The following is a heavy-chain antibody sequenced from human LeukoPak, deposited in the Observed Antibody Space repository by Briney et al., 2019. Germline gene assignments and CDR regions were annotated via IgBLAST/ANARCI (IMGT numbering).Heavy chain of an antibody. Sequence: GGSLRLSCAASGFTFNNYAMSWVRQAPGEGPEWVSDISASGGKTYDADSVKGRFTISRDNSKNTLYLQMNSLRAEDTAVYYCARGGYGDYVGEDYGMDVWGQGTTVTVSS. V-gene: IGHV3-23*01. J-gene: IGHJ6*02. D-gene: IGHD4-17*01. CDR2: ISASGGKT. CDR1: GFTFNNYA. CDR3: ARGGYGDYVGEDYGMDV.